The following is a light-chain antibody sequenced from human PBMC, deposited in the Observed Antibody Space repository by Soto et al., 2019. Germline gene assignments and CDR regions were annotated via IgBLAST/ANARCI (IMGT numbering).Light chain of an antibody. J-gene: IGKJ4*01. CDR2: GAS. Sequence: EIVMTQSPATLSVSPKERDTFSCRASLSVSSDLAWYQQNRGQAPRLLIYGASTRATGIPARFSGSGSGTEFTLTISSLQSEDFAVYYCQQYSNWPLTFGGGTKVDIK. CDR3: QQYSNWPLT. V-gene: IGKV3-15*01. CDR1: LSVSSD.